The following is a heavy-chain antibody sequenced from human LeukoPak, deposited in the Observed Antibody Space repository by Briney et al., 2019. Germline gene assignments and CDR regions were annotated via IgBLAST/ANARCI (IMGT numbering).Heavy chain of an antibody. V-gene: IGHV4-30-2*06. CDR3: ARDRRGGVGATPRGAFDI. CDR1: GGSISSGGYY. CDR2: IYHSGST. Sequence: SQTLSLTCTVSGGSISSGGYYWSWIRQSPGKGLEWIGYIYHSGSTYYSPSLKSRVTISVDRSKNQFSLNLTSVTAADTAVYYCARDRRGGVGATPRGAFDIWGQGTMVTVSS. D-gene: IGHD1-26*01. J-gene: IGHJ3*02.